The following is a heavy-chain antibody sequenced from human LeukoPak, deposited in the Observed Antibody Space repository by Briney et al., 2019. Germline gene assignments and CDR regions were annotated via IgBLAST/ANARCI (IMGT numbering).Heavy chain of an antibody. CDR1: GFTFSSYE. CDR3: ARLDYDSSGYYYGFDP. D-gene: IGHD3-22*01. CDR2: TSSSSSTI. J-gene: IGHJ5*02. Sequence: GGSLRLSCAASGFTFSSYEMNWVRQAPGKGLEWVSYTSSSSSTIYYADSVKGRFTISRDNAKNSLYLQMNSLRAEDTAVYYCARLDYDSSGYYYGFDPWGQGTLVTVSS. V-gene: IGHV3-48*03.